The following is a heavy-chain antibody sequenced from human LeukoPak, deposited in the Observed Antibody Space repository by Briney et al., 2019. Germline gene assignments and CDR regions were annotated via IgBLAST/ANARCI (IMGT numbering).Heavy chain of an antibody. CDR3: ARETIVFGTDY. V-gene: IGHV4-59*01. CDR2: IYYSGST. CDR1: GGSISSYY. Sequence: SETLSLTRTVSGGSISSYYWSWIRQPPGKGLEWVGYIYYSGSTNYNPSLKSRVTISVDTSKNQFSLKLSSVTAADTAVYYCARETIVFGTDYWGQGTLVTVSS. J-gene: IGHJ4*02. D-gene: IGHD3-22*01.